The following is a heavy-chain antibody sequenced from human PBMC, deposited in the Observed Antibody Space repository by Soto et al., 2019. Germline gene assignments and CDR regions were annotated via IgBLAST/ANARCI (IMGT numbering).Heavy chain of an antibody. J-gene: IGHJ3*02. CDR1: GFTFSSYA. D-gene: IGHD2-2*02. Sequence: EVQLLESGGGLVQPGGSLRLSCAASGFTFSSYAMSWVRQAPGKGLELVSAISGSGGSTYYADSVKGRFTISRDNSKNTLYLQMSSLRAEDTAVYYCAKALHQDIVVVPAAIGDAFDIWGQGTMVTVSS. CDR2: ISGSGGST. V-gene: IGHV3-23*01. CDR3: AKALHQDIVVVPAAIGDAFDI.